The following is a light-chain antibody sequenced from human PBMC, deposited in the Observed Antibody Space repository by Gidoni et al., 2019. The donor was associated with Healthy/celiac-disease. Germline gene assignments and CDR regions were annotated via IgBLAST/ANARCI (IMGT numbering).Light chain of an antibody. CDR2: QDS. Sequence: SYELTQPPSVSVSPGQKASITCPGDKLGDKYACWSQQKPGQSPVLVIYQDSKRPSGIPERFSGSNSGNTATLTISGTQAMDEADYYCQAWDSSTVVFGGGTKLTVL. J-gene: IGLJ2*01. CDR1: KLGDKY. V-gene: IGLV3-1*01. CDR3: QAWDSSTVV.